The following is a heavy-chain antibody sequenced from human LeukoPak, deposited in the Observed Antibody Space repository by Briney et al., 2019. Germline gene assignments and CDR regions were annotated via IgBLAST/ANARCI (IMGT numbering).Heavy chain of an antibody. D-gene: IGHD2-15*01. CDR2: TRNKANSYTT. CDR1: GFTFSSYG. J-gene: IGHJ4*02. Sequence: GGSLRLSCAASGFTFSSYGMHWVRQAPGKGLEWVGRTRNKANSYTTEYAASVKGRFTISRDDSKNSLYLQMNSLKTEDTAVYYCARSQGYCSGGSCYSFDYWGQGTLVTVSS. V-gene: IGHV3-72*01. CDR3: ARSQGYCSGGSCYSFDY.